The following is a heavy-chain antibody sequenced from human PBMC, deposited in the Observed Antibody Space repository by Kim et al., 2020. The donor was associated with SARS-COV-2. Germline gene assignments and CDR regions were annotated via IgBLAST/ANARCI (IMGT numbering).Heavy chain of an antibody. CDR1: GYTFTSYG. CDR2: ISAYNGNT. Sequence: ASVKVSCKASGYTFTSYGISWVRQAPGQGLEWMGWISAYNGNTNYAQKLQGRVTMTTDTSTSTAYMELRSLRSDDTAVYYCARDRKKKQQLVGGFDPWGQGTLVTVSS. J-gene: IGHJ5*02. V-gene: IGHV1-18*01. D-gene: IGHD6-13*01. CDR3: ARDRKKKQQLVGGFDP.